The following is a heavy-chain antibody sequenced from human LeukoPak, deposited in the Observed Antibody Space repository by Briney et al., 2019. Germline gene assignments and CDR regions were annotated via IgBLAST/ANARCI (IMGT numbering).Heavy chain of an antibody. J-gene: IGHJ4*02. D-gene: IGHD6-13*01. CDR2: INPNSGGT. CDR3: ARDSGSSSWEFDF. CDR1: GYTFTAYY. Sequence: ASVKVSCKASGYTFTAYYLHWVRQAPGQGLEWMGWINPNSGGTTYAQQFQGRITMTRDTSISTAYMDLTRLTSDDTAVNYCARDSGSSSWEFDFWGQGTLVTVSS. V-gene: IGHV1-2*02.